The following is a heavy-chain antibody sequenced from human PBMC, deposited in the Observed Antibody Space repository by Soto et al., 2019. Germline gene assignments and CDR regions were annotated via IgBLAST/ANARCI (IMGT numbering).Heavy chain of an antibody. D-gene: IGHD1-7*01. Sequence: GGSLRLSCAASGFTFSYYYMIWIRQAPGKGLEWVSYISSSGTTIFYADSLRGRFTISRDNAKKSLYLQMNSLRGEDTAVYYCAREPSNWNYCFDYWGQGTLVTVSS. CDR1: GFTFSYYY. J-gene: IGHJ4*02. CDR3: AREPSNWNYCFDY. CDR2: ISSSGTTI. V-gene: IGHV3-11*01.